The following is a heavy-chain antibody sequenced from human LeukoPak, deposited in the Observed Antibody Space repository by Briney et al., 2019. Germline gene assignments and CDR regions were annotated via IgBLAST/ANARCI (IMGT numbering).Heavy chain of an antibody. V-gene: IGHV3-15*01. CDR2: IKSKTDGGTT. CDR1: GFTFSSYG. J-gene: IGHJ4*02. D-gene: IGHD3-22*01. Sequence: GGSLRLSCAASGFTFSSYGMHWVRQAPGKGLEWVGRIKSKTDGGTTDYAAPVKGRFTISRDDSKNTLYLQMNSLKTEDTAVYYCTTSSYYGALDYWGQGTLVTVSS. CDR3: TTSSYYGALDY.